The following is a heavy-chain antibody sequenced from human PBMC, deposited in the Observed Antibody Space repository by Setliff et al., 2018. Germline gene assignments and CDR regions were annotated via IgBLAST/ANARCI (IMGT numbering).Heavy chain of an antibody. J-gene: IGHJ1*01. Sequence: PSETLSLTCTVSGGSISTYYWSWIRQPPGKGLEWIGYIYYSGRTNYNPSLRSRVTISVDTSKNQISLKLTSVTAADTAVYYCARQDRFYDRSVFVEYFQHWGQGALVTVSS. CDR1: GGSISTYY. D-gene: IGHD3-22*01. CDR2: IYYSGRT. V-gene: IGHV4-59*08. CDR3: ARQDRFYDRSVFVEYFQH.